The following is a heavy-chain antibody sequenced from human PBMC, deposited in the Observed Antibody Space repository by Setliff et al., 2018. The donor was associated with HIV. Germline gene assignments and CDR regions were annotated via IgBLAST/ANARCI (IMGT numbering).Heavy chain of an antibody. CDR2: ISPHSGAT. CDR3: ARDRLHCSRGSCYPNWFDS. V-gene: IGHV1-2*02. D-gene: IGHD2-15*01. Sequence: ASVKVSCKSSGHTLSGYFIHWVRQAPGQGPEWMGWISPHSGATNYAQKFQGRVTLTRDASITTAYMELNSLRSDDTAMYYCARDRLHCSRGSCYPNWFDSWGQGTLGTSPQ. J-gene: IGHJ5*01. CDR1: GHTLSGYF.